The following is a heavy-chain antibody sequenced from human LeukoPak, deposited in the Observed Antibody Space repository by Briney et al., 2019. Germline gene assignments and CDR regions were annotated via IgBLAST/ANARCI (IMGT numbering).Heavy chain of an antibody. D-gene: IGHD5-12*01. CDR3: ARDNPSYGGYDY. J-gene: IGHJ4*02. CDR1: GGTFSSYA. Sequence: ASVKVSCKASGGTFSSYAISWVRQAPGQGLEWMGIINPSGGSTSYAQKFQGRVTMTRDTSTSTVYMELRSLRSDDTAVYYCARDNPSYGGYDYWGQGTLVTVSS. CDR2: INPSGGST. V-gene: IGHV1-46*01.